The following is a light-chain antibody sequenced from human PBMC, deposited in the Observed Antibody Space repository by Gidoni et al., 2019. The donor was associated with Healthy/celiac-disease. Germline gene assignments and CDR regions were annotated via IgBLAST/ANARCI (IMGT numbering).Light chain of an antibody. Sequence: EIVFTKSPATPSLSPGERATLSCRARQSVSSYLAWYQQKPGQAPRLLIYDAPNRATGIPARFSGSGSWTDFTLTISSLEPEDFAVYYCQQRSNWPLTFGGGTKVEIK. V-gene: IGKV3-11*01. CDR3: QQRSNWPLT. CDR1: QSVSSY. CDR2: DAP. J-gene: IGKJ4*01.